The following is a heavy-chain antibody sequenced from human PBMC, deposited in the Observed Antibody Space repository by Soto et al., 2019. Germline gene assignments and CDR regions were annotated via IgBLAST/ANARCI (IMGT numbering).Heavy chain of an antibody. J-gene: IGHJ4*02. CDR3: AKEGEYYYDSSGYRIDY. CDR2: ISGSGGST. CDR1: GFTFSSYA. D-gene: IGHD3-22*01. Sequence: GGSLRLSCAASGFTFSSYAMSWVRQAPGKGLEWVSAISGSGGSTYYADSVKGRFTISRDNSKNTLYLQMNSLRAEDTAVYYCAKEGEYYYDSSGYRIDYWGQGTLVTGSS. V-gene: IGHV3-23*01.